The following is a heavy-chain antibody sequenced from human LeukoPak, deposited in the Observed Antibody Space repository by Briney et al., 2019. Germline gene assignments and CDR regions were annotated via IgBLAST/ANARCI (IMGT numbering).Heavy chain of an antibody. CDR1: GFTFTSCG. J-gene: IGHJ4*02. V-gene: IGHV3-30*02. CDR2: IHYVGDIK. Sequence: GGSLRLSCAASGFTFTSCGMHWVRQAPGRGLEWVAFIHYVGDIKWYADSVKGRFTVSRDNSKNTVYLQMNSLRTEDTAMYYCARRRQWLDQIDYWGQGTLVTVSS. D-gene: IGHD6-19*01. CDR3: ARRRQWLDQIDY.